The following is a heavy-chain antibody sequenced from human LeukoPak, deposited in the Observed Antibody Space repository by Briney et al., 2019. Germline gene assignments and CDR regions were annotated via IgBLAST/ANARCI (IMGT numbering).Heavy chain of an antibody. D-gene: IGHD2-15*01. CDR1: GATFTSYA. V-gene: IGHV1-8*03. CDR3: ARVDGTPNYYYYYMDV. Sequence: ASVKVSCKASGATFTSYAISWVRQAPGQGLEWMGWIIPIIGNTSYAQKFQGRVTISRNTSISTAYMELSSLRSEDTAVYYCARVDGTPNYYYYYMDVWGKGTTVTVSS. J-gene: IGHJ6*03. CDR2: IIPIIGNT.